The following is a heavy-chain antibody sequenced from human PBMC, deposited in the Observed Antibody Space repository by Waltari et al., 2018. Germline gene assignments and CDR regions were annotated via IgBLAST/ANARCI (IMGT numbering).Heavy chain of an antibody. CDR1: GGPIGGYH. V-gene: IGHV4-4*07. Sequence: QVQLQESGPGLVKPSETLSLTGTVAGGPIGGYHWNWCWQPAGMGLEWIGRVYTSGSTNENPSHSRVVTMSVDTSRNEYFLKLSSVTAADAAVYFWAREFDRDPGWWFDPWGQGTLVTVSS. J-gene: IGHJ5*02. D-gene: IGHD2-15*01. CDR3: AREFDRDPGWWFDP. CDR2: VYTSGST.